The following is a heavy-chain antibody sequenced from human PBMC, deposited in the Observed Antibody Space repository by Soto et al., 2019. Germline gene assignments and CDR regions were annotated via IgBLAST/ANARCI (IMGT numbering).Heavy chain of an antibody. D-gene: IGHD6-13*01. J-gene: IGHJ5*02. V-gene: IGHV1-46*01. CDR3: ARDLAAGDL. Sequence: GPSVKVSCKASGYTFINYYIHWVRQAPGQGLEWMAIINPMGGSTNYAQEFQGRVTLTSDTSTSTVYMELSSLRFEDTALFYCARDLAAGDLWGQGTPVTVSS. CDR1: GYTFINYY. CDR2: INPMGGST.